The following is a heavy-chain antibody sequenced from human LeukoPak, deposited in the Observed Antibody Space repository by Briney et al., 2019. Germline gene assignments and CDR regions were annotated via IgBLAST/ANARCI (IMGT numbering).Heavy chain of an antibody. Sequence: SETLSLTCTVSGGSISSYYWSWIRQPAGKGLEWIGRIYTSGSTNYNPSLKSRVTMSVDTSKSQFSLKLSSVTAADTAVYYCARLNYDFWSGYQYYYGMDVWGQGTTVTVSS. CDR3: ARLNYDFWSGYQYYYGMDV. CDR2: IYTSGST. D-gene: IGHD3-3*01. V-gene: IGHV4-4*07. J-gene: IGHJ6*02. CDR1: GGSISSYY.